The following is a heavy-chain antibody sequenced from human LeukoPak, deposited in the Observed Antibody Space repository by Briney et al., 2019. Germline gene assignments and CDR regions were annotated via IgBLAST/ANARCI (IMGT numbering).Heavy chain of an antibody. J-gene: IGHJ4*02. CDR1: GGSISSSSYY. CDR3: ARFRLLRFFPYYFDY. Sequence: SETLSLTCTVSGGSISSSSYYWGWIRQPPGKGLEWIGSIYYSGSTNYNPSLKSRVTISVDTSKNQFSLKLSSVTAADTAVYYCARFRLLRFFPYYFDYWGQGTLVTVSS. CDR2: IYYSGST. V-gene: IGHV4-39*07. D-gene: IGHD3-3*01.